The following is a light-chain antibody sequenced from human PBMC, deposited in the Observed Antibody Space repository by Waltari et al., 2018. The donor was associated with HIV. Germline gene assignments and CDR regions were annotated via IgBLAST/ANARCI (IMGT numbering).Light chain of an antibody. CDR2: DDR. Sequence: SYVLTQPPSVSVAPGQTARITCGGNNIAAIKSVHWYRKSPGQAPVLVVYDDRDRASGITDRFSGASSGDTATLTISRAEAGDEADYYCQVYSDRGDPVIFGGGTKLTVL. V-gene: IGLV3-21*02. CDR3: QVYSDRGDPVI. CDR1: NIAAIKS. J-gene: IGLJ2*01.